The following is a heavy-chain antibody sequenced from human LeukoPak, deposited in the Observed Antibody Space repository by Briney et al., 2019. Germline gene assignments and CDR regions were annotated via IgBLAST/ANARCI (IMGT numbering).Heavy chain of an antibody. D-gene: IGHD1-26*01. Sequence: GGSLRLSCAASGFTFSSYEMNWVRQAPGKGLEWVSGISASAAMTYYADSVKGRFTVSRDNSNNRLYLHMSGLTAADTAVYYCAKDRSIGTYYTFDHWGQGSLVTVSS. J-gene: IGHJ4*02. CDR3: AKDRSIGTYYTFDH. CDR2: ISASAAMT. V-gene: IGHV3-23*01. CDR1: GFTFSSYE.